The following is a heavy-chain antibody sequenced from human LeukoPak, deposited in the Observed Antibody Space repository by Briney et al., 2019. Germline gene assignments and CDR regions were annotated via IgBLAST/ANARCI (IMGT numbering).Heavy chain of an antibody. D-gene: IGHD3-10*01. V-gene: IGHV3-23*01. Sequence: PGGSLRLSCAASGFTFSRSAMTWVRQAPGRGLEWVSSLSGSGVATYYADSVKGRFTISRDNSKNTLYLQMHDLRAEGTAVYFCAKEYYSDYWGQGTLVTVSS. CDR1: GFTFSRSA. CDR3: AKEYYSDY. CDR2: LSGSGVAT. J-gene: IGHJ4*02.